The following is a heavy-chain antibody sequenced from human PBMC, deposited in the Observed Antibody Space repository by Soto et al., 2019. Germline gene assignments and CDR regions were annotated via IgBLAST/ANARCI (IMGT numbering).Heavy chain of an antibody. CDR1: GGSISSGGYY. CDR3: ARVLSRGGTQEYYFDY. Sequence: PSETLSLTCTVSGGSISSGGYYWSWIRQHPGKGLEWIGYIYYSGSTYYNPSLKSRVTISVDTSKNQFSLKLSSVTAADTAVYYCARVLSRGGTQEYYFDYWGQGTLVTVSS. V-gene: IGHV4-31*03. J-gene: IGHJ4*02. D-gene: IGHD2-15*01. CDR2: IYYSGST.